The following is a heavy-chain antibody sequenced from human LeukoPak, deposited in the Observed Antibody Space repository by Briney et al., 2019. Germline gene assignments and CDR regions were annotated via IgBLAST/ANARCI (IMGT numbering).Heavy chain of an antibody. Sequence: GGSLRLSCAASGFTFSSYGMHWVRQAPGKGLEWVAFMRLDGSNKYYADSVKGRFTISRDNSKNTLYLQMNSLRGDDTAVYYCAKPHFDYWGQGTLVTVSS. CDR3: AKPHFDY. V-gene: IGHV3-30*02. J-gene: IGHJ4*02. CDR2: MRLDGSNK. CDR1: GFTFSSYG.